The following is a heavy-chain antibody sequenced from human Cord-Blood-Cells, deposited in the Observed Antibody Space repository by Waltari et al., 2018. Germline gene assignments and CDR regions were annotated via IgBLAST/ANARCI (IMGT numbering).Heavy chain of an antibody. Sequence: QVQLQQWGAGLLKPSETLSLTCAVHGGSFSGYYWSWIRQPPGKGLEWIGEINHSGSTNYNPSLKSRVTISVDTSKNQFSLKLSSVTAADTAVYYCARSISDFWSGYYFAFDIWGQGTMVTVSS. CDR1: GGSFSGYY. CDR3: ARSISDFWSGYYFAFDI. D-gene: IGHD3-3*01. CDR2: INHSGST. V-gene: IGHV4-34*01. J-gene: IGHJ3*02.